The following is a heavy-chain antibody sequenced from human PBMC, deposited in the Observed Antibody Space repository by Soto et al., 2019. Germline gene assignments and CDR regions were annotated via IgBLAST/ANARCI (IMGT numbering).Heavy chain of an antibody. V-gene: IGHV3-30*18. J-gene: IGHJ4*02. CDR3: AKDFPESSGWYQVDY. Sequence: SLRLSCAASGFTFSSYGMHWVRQAPGKGLEWVAVISYDGSNKYYADSVKGRFTISRDNSKNTLYLQMNSLRAEDTAVYYCAKDFPESSGWYQVDYWGQGTLVTSPQ. CDR2: ISYDGSNK. CDR1: GFTFSSYG. D-gene: IGHD6-19*01.